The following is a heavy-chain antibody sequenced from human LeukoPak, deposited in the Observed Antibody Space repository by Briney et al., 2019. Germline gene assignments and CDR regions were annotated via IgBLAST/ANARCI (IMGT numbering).Heavy chain of an antibody. CDR2: ISGSAGST. J-gene: IGHJ4*02. V-gene: IGHV3-23*01. Sequence: PGGSLRLSCVASGFTFSNYALTWIRQAPGKGLEWVSAISGSAGSTHYADSVKGRFTISRDNSKNTLYLQTNRLRAEDTAVYYCAKEWTSMTYFDYWGQGTLVTVSS. CDR3: AKEWTSMTYFDY. CDR1: GFTFSNYA. D-gene: IGHD2/OR15-2a*01.